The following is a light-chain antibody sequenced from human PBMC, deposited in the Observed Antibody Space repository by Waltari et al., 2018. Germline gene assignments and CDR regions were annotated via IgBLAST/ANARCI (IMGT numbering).Light chain of an antibody. J-gene: IGLJ3*02. CDR2: DTS. Sequence: QAVVTQEPSLTVSPGGTVTLTCGSSTGAVTSGHYPYWFQQKPGQATRTLIYDTSNKHSWTPALFSGPLLGGQAALTLSGAQPEDEAEYYFLLSYRGARVFGGGTKLTVL. CDR1: TGAVTSGHY. V-gene: IGLV7-46*01. CDR3: LLSYRGARV.